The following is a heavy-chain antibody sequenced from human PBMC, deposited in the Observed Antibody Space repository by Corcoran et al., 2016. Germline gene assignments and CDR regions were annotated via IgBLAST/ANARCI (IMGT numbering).Heavy chain of an antibody. CDR1: GYSFATYW. CDR2: IYPLDSDT. D-gene: IGHD1-26*01. CDR3: LRHADEGGASRPPDY. J-gene: IGHJ4*02. Sequence: EVQLVQSGAEVKKPGESLKISCKGSGYSFATYWIGWVRQMPGQGLEWMGIIYPLDSDTRYSPSFQGQVTMSADKSINTAYLQWSSPTASDTALYYGLRHADEGGASRPPDYWGQGTLVTVSS. V-gene: IGHV5-51*01.